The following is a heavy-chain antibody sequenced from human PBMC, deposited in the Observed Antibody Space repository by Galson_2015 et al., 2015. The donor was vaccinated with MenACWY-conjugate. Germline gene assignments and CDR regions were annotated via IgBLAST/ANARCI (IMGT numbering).Heavy chain of an antibody. Sequence: HRGYTYENPSLKSRITISVDTSRNQFSLRLTSMTAADTAVFYCARTGRMPVALSYFDSWGQGTLVTVSA. V-gene: IGHV4-30-2*04. J-gene: IGHJ4*02. CDR2: HRGYT. CDR3: ARTGRMPVALSYFDS. D-gene: IGHD6-19*01.